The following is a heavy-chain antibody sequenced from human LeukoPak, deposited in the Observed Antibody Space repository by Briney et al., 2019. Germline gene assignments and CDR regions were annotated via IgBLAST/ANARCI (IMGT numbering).Heavy chain of an antibody. CDR1: GGTFSSYA. CDR3: ARGRLVGEMNWFDP. D-gene: IGHD3-10*01. CDR2: IIPIFGTA. Sequence: GASVKVSCKASGGTFSSYAISWVRQAPGQGLAWMGGIIPIFGTANYAQKFQGRVTITADESTSTAYMELSSLRSEDTAVYYCARGRLVGEMNWFDPWGQGTLVTVSS. J-gene: IGHJ5*02. V-gene: IGHV1-69*13.